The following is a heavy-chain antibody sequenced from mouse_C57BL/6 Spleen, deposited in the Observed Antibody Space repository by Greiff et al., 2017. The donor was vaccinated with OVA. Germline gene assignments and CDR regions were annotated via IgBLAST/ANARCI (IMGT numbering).Heavy chain of an antibody. V-gene: IGHV5-17*01. J-gene: IGHJ2*01. CDR1: GFTFSDYG. CDR3: ARQIYYDYVFDY. D-gene: IGHD2-4*01. Sequence: DVQLVESGGGLVKPGGSLKLSCAASGFTFSDYGMHWVRQAPEKGLEWVAYISSGSSTIYYADTVKGRFTISRDNAKNTLFLQMTSLRSEDTAMYYCARQIYYDYVFDYWGQGTTLTVSS. CDR2: ISSGSSTI.